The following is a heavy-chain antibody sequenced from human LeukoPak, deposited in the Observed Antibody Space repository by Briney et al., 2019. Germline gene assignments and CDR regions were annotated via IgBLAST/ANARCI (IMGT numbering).Heavy chain of an antibody. CDR2: IYYSGST. CDR1: GGSISSYY. CDR3: ARGVGSYYYYMDV. V-gene: IGHV4-59*01. Sequence: PSETLSLTCTVSGGSISSYYWSWIRQPPGKGLEWIGSIYYSGSTNYNPSLKSRVTISVDTSKNQFSLKLSSVTAADTAVYYCARGVGSYYYYMDVWGKGTTVTVSS. J-gene: IGHJ6*03.